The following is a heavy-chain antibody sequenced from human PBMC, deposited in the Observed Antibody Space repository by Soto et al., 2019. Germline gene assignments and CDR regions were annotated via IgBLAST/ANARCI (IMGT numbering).Heavy chain of an antibody. CDR1: GGSISSGGYY. J-gene: IGHJ5*02. Sequence: QVQLQESGPGLVKPSQTLSLTCTVSGGSISSGGYYWSWIRQHPGKGLEWIGYIYYSGSTYYNPSLKRRVTISVDTSKNQCSLNLSSVTAADTAVYYCARAGHSSSSEGANWFAPWGQGTLVTVSS. CDR2: IYYSGST. V-gene: IGHV4-31*03. CDR3: ARAGHSSSSEGANWFAP. D-gene: IGHD6-6*01.